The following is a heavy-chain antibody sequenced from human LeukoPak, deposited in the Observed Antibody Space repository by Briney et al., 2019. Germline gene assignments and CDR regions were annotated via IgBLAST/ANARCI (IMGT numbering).Heavy chain of an antibody. CDR3: AREKFFDWLSPYEAFDI. CDR1: GFTFSSYW. D-gene: IGHD3/OR15-3a*01. CDR2: IKQDGSEK. V-gene: IGHV3-7*01. J-gene: IGHJ3*02. Sequence: GGSLRLSCAASGFTFSSYWMSWVRQAPGKGLEWVANIKQDGSEKYYVDSVKGRFTISRDNAKNSLYLQMNSLRAEDTAVYYCAREKFFDWLSPYEAFDIWGKGQMVPV.